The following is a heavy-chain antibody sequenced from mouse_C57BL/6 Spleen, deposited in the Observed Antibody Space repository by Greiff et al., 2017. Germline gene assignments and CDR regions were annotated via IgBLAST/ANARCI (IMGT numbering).Heavy chain of an antibody. CDR2: ISSGSSTI. D-gene: IGHD2-3*01. V-gene: IGHV5-17*01. J-gene: IGHJ3*01. CDR3: AKYDFAY. CDR1: GFTFSDYG. Sequence: EVQLVESGGGLVKPGGSLKLSCAASGFTFSDYGMHWVRQAPEKGLEWVAYISSGSSTIYYADTVKGRFTISRDNAKNTLFLQMTSLRSEDTAMYYCAKYDFAYWGQGTLVTVSA.